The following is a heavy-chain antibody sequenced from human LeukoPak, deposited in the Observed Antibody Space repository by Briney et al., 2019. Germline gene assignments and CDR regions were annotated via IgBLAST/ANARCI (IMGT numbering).Heavy chain of an antibody. V-gene: IGHV3-21*01. J-gene: IGHJ4*02. Sequence: GGSLRLSCAASGFTFSSYSMNWVRQAPGKGLEWVSSISSNSSYIYYADSVKGRFTISRDNAKNSLYLQMNSLRAEDTAVYYCAREDSVAGALADYWGQGTLVTVSS. D-gene: IGHD6-19*01. CDR1: GFTFSSYS. CDR3: AREDSVAGALADY. CDR2: ISSNSSYI.